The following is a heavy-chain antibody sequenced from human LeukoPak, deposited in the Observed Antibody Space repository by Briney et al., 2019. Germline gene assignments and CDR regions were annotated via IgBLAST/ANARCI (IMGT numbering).Heavy chain of an antibody. V-gene: IGHV4-34*01. CDR2: INHSGST. J-gene: IGHJ4*02. CDR3: ARGGYDFWSGYRYYFDY. Sequence: SETLSLTCAVYGGSFSGYYWSWIRQPPGKGLEWIGEINHSGSTNYNPSLKSRVTISVDTSKNQFSLKLSSVTAADTAVYYCARGGYDFWSGYRYYFDYWGQGTLVTVSS. D-gene: IGHD3-3*01. CDR1: GGSFSGYY.